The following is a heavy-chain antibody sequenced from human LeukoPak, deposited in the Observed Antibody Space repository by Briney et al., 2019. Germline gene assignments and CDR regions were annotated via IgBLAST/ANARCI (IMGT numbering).Heavy chain of an antibody. J-gene: IGHJ4*02. CDR1: GFTFSSYA. D-gene: IGHD6-19*01. CDR3: AKNRGKGAVSGTGEIDY. CDR2: LSATVSDGGA. Sequence: GGSLRLSCAASGFTFSSYAMSWVRQAPGKGLEWVSTLSATVSDGGAYYADSVKGRFTISRDNSKNTLHLQMNSLRDEDTAMYYCAKNRGKGAVSGTGEIDYWGQGTLVTVSS. V-gene: IGHV3-23*01.